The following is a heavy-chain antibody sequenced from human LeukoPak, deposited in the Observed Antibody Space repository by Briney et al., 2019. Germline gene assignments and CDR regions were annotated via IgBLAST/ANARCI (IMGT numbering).Heavy chain of an antibody. J-gene: IGHJ4*02. D-gene: IGHD1-26*01. CDR2: IYYSGST. CDR1: GGSITNTKYY. V-gene: IGHV4-61*01. CDR3: ARDHPRGSYYSNFDY. Sequence: TSETLSLTCTLSGGSITNTKYYWSWIRQPPGKGLEWIGYIYYSGSTNYNPSLKSRVTISVDTSKNQFSLKLSSVTAADTAVYYCARDHPRGSYYSNFDYWGQGTLVTVSS.